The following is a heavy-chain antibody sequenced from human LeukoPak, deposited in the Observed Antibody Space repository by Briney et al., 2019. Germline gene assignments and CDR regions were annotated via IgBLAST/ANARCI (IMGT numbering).Heavy chain of an antibody. Sequence: PSETLSLTCTVSGGSISSYYWSWIRQPPGKGLEWIGYIYYSGSTNYNPSLKSRVTISVDTSKNQFSLKLSSVTAADTAVYYCARHLWFGELLRYYYYGMDVWGQGTTVTVSS. V-gene: IGHV4-59*08. CDR3: ARHLWFGELLRYYYYGMDV. J-gene: IGHJ6*02. CDR1: GGSISSYY. CDR2: IYYSGST. D-gene: IGHD3-10*01.